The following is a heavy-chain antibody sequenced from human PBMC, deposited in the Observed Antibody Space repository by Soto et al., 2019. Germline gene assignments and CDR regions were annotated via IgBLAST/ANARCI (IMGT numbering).Heavy chain of an antibody. J-gene: IGHJ4*02. D-gene: IGHD2-15*01. CDR3: VFGCYSPSRDPFGE. Sequence: SETLRHPRSGSAGFLRSSCYYGGWLRQHQGKGLEWIGSIYYSGSTYYNPSLKSRVTISVDTSKNQFSLKLSSVTAADTAVYYIVFGCYSPSRDPFGEWGQG. CDR2: IYYSGST. V-gene: IGHV4-39*01. CDR1: AGFLRSSCYY.